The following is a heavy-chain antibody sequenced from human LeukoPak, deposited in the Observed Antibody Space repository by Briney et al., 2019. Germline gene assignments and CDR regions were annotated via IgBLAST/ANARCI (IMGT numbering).Heavy chain of an antibody. CDR2: INAGNGNT. CDR3: AKDPYSRDHGMHV. D-gene: IGHD6-19*01. CDR1: GYTFSNYA. Sequence: ASVKVSCKASGYTFSNYAMHWVRQAPGQRLEWMGWINAGNGNTKYSQKFQDRVTITRDTSASTAYMELSSLRSEDTAVYYCAKDPYSRDHGMHVWWQGTTATVAS. V-gene: IGHV1-3*01. J-gene: IGHJ6*01.